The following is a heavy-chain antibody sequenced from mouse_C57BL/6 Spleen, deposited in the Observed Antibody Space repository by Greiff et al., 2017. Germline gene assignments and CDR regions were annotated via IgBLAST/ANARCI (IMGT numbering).Heavy chain of an antibody. CDR2: INPSTGGT. D-gene: IGHD2-5*01. J-gene: IGHJ2*01. CDR3: ARDPYSNYPSFDY. Sequence: VQLQQSGPELVKPGASVKISCKASGYSFTGYYMNWVKQSPEKSLEWIGEINPSTGGTTYNQKFKAKATLTVDKSSSTAYMQLKSLTSEDSAVYYCARDPYSNYPSFDYWGQGTTLTVSA. CDR1: GYSFTGYY. V-gene: IGHV1-42*01.